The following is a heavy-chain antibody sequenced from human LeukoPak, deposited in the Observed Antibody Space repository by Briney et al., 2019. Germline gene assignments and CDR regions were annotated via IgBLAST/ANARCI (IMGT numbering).Heavy chain of an antibody. D-gene: IGHD6-19*01. CDR3: ARDHPGSGWYDY. J-gene: IGHJ4*02. CDR2: MNPNSGNT. CDR1: GYTFTSYD. Sequence: ASVKVSCKASGYTFTSYDINWVRQATGQGLEWMGWMNPNSGNTGYAQKFQGRVTMTRNTSISTAYMELSSLRSEDTAVYYCARDHPGSGWYDYWGQGTLVTVSS. V-gene: IGHV1-8*01.